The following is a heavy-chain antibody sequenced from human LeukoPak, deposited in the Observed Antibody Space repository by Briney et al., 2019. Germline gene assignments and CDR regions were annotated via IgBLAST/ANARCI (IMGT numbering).Heavy chain of an antibody. CDR3: ARGLSLSGYLDAFDI. CDR1: GFTFSSYE. D-gene: IGHD3-22*01. J-gene: IGHJ3*02. V-gene: IGHV3-48*03. Sequence: GGCLRLSCAASGFTFSSYEMNWVRQAPGKGRGWGSYISSSGSTIYYADTVKGGCTISREKTKKTLYMQMNRLRVEDTAVYFCARGLSLSGYLDAFDIWGQGTMVTVSS. CDR2: ISSSGSTI.